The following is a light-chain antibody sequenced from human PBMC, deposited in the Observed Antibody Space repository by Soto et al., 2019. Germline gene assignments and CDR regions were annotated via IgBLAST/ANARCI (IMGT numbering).Light chain of an antibody. V-gene: IGLV2-14*03. CDR3: SSFTTSSTLI. CDR1: SIDVGRYNY. Sequence: QSALTQRASVSGSPGQAITISCTGTSIDVGRYNYVSWYQQYSGKAPKLMIYGVTDRPSGVSDRFSGSKSGNTASLTISGLQAEDEGDYYCSSFTTSSTLIFGAGTKLTVL. CDR2: GVT. J-gene: IGLJ2*01.